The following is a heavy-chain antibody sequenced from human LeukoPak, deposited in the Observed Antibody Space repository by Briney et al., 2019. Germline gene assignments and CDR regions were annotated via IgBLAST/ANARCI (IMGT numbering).Heavy chain of an antibody. CDR2: IYYSGST. Sequence: SETLSLTCTVSGGSINSYYWSWLRQPPGKGLEWIGYIYYSGSTNYNPSLKSRVTISVDTSKNQFSLRLSSVTAADTAVYYCARVTGYVMEDYFDYWGQGTLVTVSS. D-gene: IGHD6-13*01. CDR1: GGSINSYY. CDR3: ARVTGYVMEDYFDY. J-gene: IGHJ4*02. V-gene: IGHV4-59*01.